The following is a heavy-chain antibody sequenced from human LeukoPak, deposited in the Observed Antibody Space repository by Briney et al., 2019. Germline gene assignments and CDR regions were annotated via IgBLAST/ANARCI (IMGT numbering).Heavy chain of an antibody. Sequence: GGSLRLSCVASGFTFSNYAMSWVRQAPGKGLEWVSAITGSGTNRYYADSLKGRFTTSRDNSKNTVFLQMNSLRHEDTAIYYCVIWGDYDVLTAYYVTDFWGQGTLVTVSS. J-gene: IGHJ4*02. CDR3: VIWGDYDVLTAYYVTDF. CDR1: GFTFSNYA. CDR2: ITGSGTNR. D-gene: IGHD3-9*01. V-gene: IGHV3-23*01.